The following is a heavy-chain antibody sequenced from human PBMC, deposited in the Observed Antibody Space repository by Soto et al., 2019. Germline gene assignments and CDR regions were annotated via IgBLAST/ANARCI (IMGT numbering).Heavy chain of an antibody. CDR1: GFTFSSYS. V-gene: IGHV3-48*01. CDR3: ARDREDSSSSGPYYYYYYMDV. J-gene: IGHJ6*03. CDR2: ISSSSSTI. D-gene: IGHD6-6*01. Sequence: GGSLRLSCAASGFTFSSYSMNWVRQAPGKGLEWVSYISSSSSTIYYADPVKGRFTISRDNAKNSLYLQMNSLRAEDTAVYYCARDREDSSSSGPYYYYYYMDVWGKGTTVTVSS.